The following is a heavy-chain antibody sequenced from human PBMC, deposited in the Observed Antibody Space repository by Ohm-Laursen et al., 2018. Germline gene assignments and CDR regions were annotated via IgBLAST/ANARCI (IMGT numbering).Heavy chain of an antibody. V-gene: IGHV4-34*01. D-gene: IGHD2-2*01. J-gene: IGHJ5*02. Sequence: SDTLSLTCAVYRGSFSGYYWNWVRQPPGKGLEWIGEINHSGSTNYNPSLKSRVTMSVDTSKNQFSLKLSSVTAADTAVYCCARGSSTSCCNWFDPWGQGTLVTVSS. CDR1: RGSFSGYY. CDR3: ARGSSTSCCNWFDP. CDR2: INHSGST.